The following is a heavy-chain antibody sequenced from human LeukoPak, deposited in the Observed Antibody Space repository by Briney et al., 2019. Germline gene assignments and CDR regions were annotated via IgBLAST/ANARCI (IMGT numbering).Heavy chain of an antibody. V-gene: IGHV3-21*01. CDR3: ARDIQTYYYDSSGYYPLDY. D-gene: IGHD3-22*01. CDR1: GFTFSSYS. Sequence: GGSLRLSCAASGFTFSSYSMNWVRQAPGKGLEWVSSISSSSSYIYYADSVKGRFTISRDNAKNSLYLQMNSLRAENTAVYYCARDIQTYYYDSSGYYPLDYWGQGTLVTVSS. CDR2: ISSSSSYI. J-gene: IGHJ4*02.